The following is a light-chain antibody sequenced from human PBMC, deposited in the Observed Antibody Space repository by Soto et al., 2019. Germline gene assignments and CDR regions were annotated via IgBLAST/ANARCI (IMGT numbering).Light chain of an antibody. CDR3: LLSYNGPYV. J-gene: IGLJ1*01. CDR1: TGAVTNGHY. V-gene: IGLV7-46*01. CDR2: DTT. Sequence: QAVVTQAPSLTVSPGGTVTLTCGASTGAVTNGHYPYWFQQKPGQAPRTLIYDTTNSHSWTPARFSGSLLGGKAALTLSGAQPEDEAEYYCLLSYNGPYVFGTGTKVTVL.